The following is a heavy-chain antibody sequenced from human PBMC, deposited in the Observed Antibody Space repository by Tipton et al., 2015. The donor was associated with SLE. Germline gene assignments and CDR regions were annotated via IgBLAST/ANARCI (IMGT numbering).Heavy chain of an antibody. CDR1: GGSISSYY. V-gene: IGHV4-59*01. J-gene: IGHJ6*02. CDR2: IYYSGST. CDR3: ARVGRAVAGTNYYYGMDV. D-gene: IGHD6-19*01. Sequence: LRLSCTVSGGSISSYYWSWIRQPPGKGLEWIGHIYYSGSTNYNPSLKSRVTISVDTSKNQFSLTLSSVTAGYTAVYYCARVGRAVAGTNYYYGMDVWGQGTTVTVSS.